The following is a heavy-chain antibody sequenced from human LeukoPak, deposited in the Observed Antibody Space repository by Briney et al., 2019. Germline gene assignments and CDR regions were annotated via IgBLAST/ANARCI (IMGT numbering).Heavy chain of an antibody. J-gene: IGHJ3*02. CDR3: ARSGWWLERPIRGAFDI. V-gene: IGHV3-30*02. CDR1: GFTFSSYG. D-gene: IGHD1-1*01. Sequence: PGGSLRLSCAASGFTFSSYGMHWVRQAPGKGLEWVAFIRYDGSNKYYADSVKGRFTISRDNSKNTLYLQMNSLRAEDTAVYYCARSGWWLERPIRGAFDIWGQGTMVTVSS. CDR2: IRYDGSNK.